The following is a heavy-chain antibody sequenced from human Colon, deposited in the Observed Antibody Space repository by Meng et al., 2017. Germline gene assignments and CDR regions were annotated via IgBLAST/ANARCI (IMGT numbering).Heavy chain of an antibody. J-gene: IGHJ4*02. CDR3: ARGVDWAKSGNF. CDR2: IHPSGST. Sequence: QVHLRQWGAGLLKPSETLSLIRAGYGGSFRDYYVTWTRQPPGKGLEWVWEIHPSGSTYYSPSLQSRVTITLDTSKNQFSLTLSSMTAADTAVYYCARGVDWAKSGNFWGQGTLVTVSS. D-gene: IGHD3-9*01. V-gene: IGHV4-34*01. CDR1: GGSFRDYY.